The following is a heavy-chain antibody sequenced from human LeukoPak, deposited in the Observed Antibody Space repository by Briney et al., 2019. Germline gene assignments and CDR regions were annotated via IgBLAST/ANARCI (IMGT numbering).Heavy chain of an antibody. D-gene: IGHD2-2*02. CDR3: ARYSGYCSSTSCYTVAAFDI. J-gene: IGHJ3*02. Sequence: ASVKVSCKASGYTFTGYYMHWVRQAPGQGLEWMVWINPNSGVTNYAQKFQGRVTMTRATSLSTAYMELSRLRSDDTAVYYCARYSGYCSSTSCYTVAAFDIWGQGTMVTVSS. CDR1: GYTFTGYY. V-gene: IGHV1-2*02. CDR2: INPNSGVT.